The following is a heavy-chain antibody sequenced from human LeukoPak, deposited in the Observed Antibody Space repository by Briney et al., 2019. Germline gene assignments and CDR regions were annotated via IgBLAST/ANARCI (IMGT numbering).Heavy chain of an antibody. CDR2: NSGSGGSR. CDR1: GFTFSSYA. V-gene: IGHV3-23*01. J-gene: IGHJ4*02. D-gene: IGHD5-18*01. Sequence: PGGSLRLSCEGSGFTFSSYAMSWVRQARGKGLEWVSSNSGSGGSRYYGDSVKGRFTVFRDNSRNTLYLQMNSLRAEDTAVYYCARDELSDTNGHSYGTNFDHWGQGTLVTVSS. CDR3: ARDELSDTNGHSYGTNFDH.